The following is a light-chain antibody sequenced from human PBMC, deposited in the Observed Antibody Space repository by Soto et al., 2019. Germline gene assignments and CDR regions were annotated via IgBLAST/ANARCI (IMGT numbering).Light chain of an antibody. J-gene: IGKJ2*01. CDR3: QQYGSSYT. Sequence: EIVLTQSPGTLSLSPGERATLSCRASQSVSSSYLAWYQQKPGLAPRLLIFGASTRATGIPDRFSGSGSGTDFTLTISRLEPEDVAVYYCQQYGSSYTFGQGTKLEIK. V-gene: IGKV3-20*01. CDR1: QSVSSSY. CDR2: GAS.